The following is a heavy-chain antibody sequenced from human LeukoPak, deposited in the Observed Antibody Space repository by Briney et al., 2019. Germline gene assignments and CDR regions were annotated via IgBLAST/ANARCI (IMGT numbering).Heavy chain of an antibody. V-gene: IGHV1-69*04. CDR2: IIPILGIA. J-gene: IGHJ3*02. Sequence: SVKVSCKASGGTFSSYAISWVRQAPGQGLEWMGRIIPILGIANYAQKFQGRVTITADKSTSTAYMELSSLRSEDTAVYYCARARLPIVVVTAIRRDAFDIWDQGTMVTVSS. CDR3: ARARLPIVVVTAIRRDAFDI. D-gene: IGHD2-21*02. CDR1: GGTFSSYA.